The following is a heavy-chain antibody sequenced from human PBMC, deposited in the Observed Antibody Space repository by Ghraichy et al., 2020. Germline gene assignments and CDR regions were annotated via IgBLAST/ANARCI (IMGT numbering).Heavy chain of an antibody. CDR2: ISGSGGST. V-gene: IGHV3-23*01. CDR3: AKDSRDHHCGGDCPRFYYYYYGMDV. D-gene: IGHD2-21*02. CDR1: GFTFSSYA. Sequence: GGSLRLSCAASGFTFSSYAMSWVRQAPGKGLEWVSAISGSGGSTYYADSVKGRFTISRDNSKNTLYLQMNSLRAEDTAVYYCAKDSRDHHCGGDCPRFYYYYYGMDVWGQGTTVTVSS. J-gene: IGHJ6*02.